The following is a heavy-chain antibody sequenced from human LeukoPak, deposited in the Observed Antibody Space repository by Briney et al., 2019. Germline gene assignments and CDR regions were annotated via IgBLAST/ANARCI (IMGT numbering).Heavy chain of an antibody. CDR1: GFTFNSHE. V-gene: IGHV3-48*03. CDR2: ITSSGGIT. D-gene: IGHD5-24*01. Sequence: HPGGSLRLSCAASGFTFNSHEMHWVRQAPGKGLEWVSYITSSGGITYYADSVKGRFTISRDNPKNSLYLQMNSLRAEDTAVYYRARGSMRMATAGLADYWGQGTLVTVSS. CDR3: ARGSMRMATAGLADY. J-gene: IGHJ4*02.